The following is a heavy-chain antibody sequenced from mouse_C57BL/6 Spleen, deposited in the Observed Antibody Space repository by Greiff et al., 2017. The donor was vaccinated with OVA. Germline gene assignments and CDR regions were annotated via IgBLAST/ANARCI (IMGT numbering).Heavy chain of an antibody. D-gene: IGHD4-1*01. CDR3: ARTVGTGDYFDY. V-gene: IGHV1-18*01. Sequence: DVKLQESGPELVKPGASVKIPCKASGYTFTDYNMDWVKQSHGKSLEWIGDINPNNGGTIYNQKFKGKATLTVDKSSSTAYMELRSLTSEDTAVYYCARTVGTGDYFDYWGQGTTLTVSS. J-gene: IGHJ2*01. CDR1: GYTFTDYN. CDR2: INPNNGGT.